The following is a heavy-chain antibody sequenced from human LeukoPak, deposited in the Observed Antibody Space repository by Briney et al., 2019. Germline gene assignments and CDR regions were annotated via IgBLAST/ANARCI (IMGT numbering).Heavy chain of an antibody. CDR1: GYTFTSYD. V-gene: IGHV1-8*01. Sequence: ASVKVSCKASGYTFTSYDINWVRQATGQGLEWMGWMNPNSGNTGYAQKFQGRVTMTRNTSISTAYMELSSLRSEDTAVYYCARASGFFIAAASGYWFDPWGQGTLVTASS. CDR3: ARASGFFIAAASGYWFDP. J-gene: IGHJ5*02. D-gene: IGHD6-13*01. CDR2: MNPNSGNT.